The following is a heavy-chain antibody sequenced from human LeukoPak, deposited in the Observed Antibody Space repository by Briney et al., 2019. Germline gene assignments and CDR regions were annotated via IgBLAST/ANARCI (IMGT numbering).Heavy chain of an antibody. CDR1: GFTFSSYG. D-gene: IGHD2-2*01. CDR3: AKAAYQLLGPYYYYGMDV. J-gene: IGHJ6*02. V-gene: IGHV3-30*18. CDR2: ISYDGSNK. Sequence: GGSLRPSCAASGFTFSSYGMHWVRQAPGKGLEWVAVISYDGSNKYYADSVKGRFTISRDNSKNTLYLQMNSLRAEDTAVYYCAKAAYQLLGPYYYYGMDVWGQGTTVTVSS.